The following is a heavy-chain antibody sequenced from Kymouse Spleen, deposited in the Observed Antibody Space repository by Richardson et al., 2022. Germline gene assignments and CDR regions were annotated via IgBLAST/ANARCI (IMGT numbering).Heavy chain of an antibody. CDR1: GFTFSNAW. Sequence: EVQLVESGGGLVKPGGSLRLSCAASGFTFSNAWMSWVRQAPGKGLEWVGRIKSKTDGGTTDYAAPVKGRFTISRDDSKNTLYLQMNSLKTEDTAVYYCTTDGSSYYYYYGMDVWGQGTTVTVSS. J-gene: IGHJ6*02. D-gene: IGHD6-6*01. CDR2: IKSKTDGGTT. CDR3: TTDGSSYYYYYGMDV. V-gene: IGHV3-15*01.